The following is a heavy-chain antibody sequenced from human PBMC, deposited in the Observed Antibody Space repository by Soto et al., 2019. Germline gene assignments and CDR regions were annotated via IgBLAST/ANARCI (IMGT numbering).Heavy chain of an antibody. J-gene: IGHJ6*03. CDR1: GGCISSSSYY. CDR3: ARHKSYALNIVATIDAYYMDV. D-gene: IGHD5-12*01. CDR2: IYYSGST. Sequence: SETLSLTCTVSGGCISSSSYYWGWIRQPPGKGLEWIGSIYYSGSTYYNPSHKSRVTISVDTSKNQFSLKLSSVTAADTAVYYCARHKSYALNIVATIDAYYMDVWGKGTTVTVSS. V-gene: IGHV4-39*01.